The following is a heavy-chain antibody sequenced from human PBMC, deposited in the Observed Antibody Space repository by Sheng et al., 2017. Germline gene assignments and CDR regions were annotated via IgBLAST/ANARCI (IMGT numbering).Heavy chain of an antibody. V-gene: IGHV3-48*01. J-gene: IGHJ4*02. CDR1: GFTFSSYS. CDR3: ARGAFWSGYLFDY. CDR2: ISSSSSTI. D-gene: IGHD3-3*01. Sequence: EVQLVESGGGLVQPGGSLRLSCAASGFTFSSYSMNWVRQAPGKGLEWVSYISSSSSTIYYADSVKGRFTISRDNAKNSLYLQMNSLRAEDTAVYYCARGAFWSGYLFDYWGQGTLVTVSS.